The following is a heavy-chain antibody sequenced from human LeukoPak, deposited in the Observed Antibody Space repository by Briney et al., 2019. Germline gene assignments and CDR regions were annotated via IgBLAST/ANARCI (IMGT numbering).Heavy chain of an antibody. V-gene: IGHV3-33*08. CDR2: IWYDGSNK. CDR3: ARERLAVTDAFDI. J-gene: IGHJ3*02. CDR1: GFTFSDYY. D-gene: IGHD4-11*01. Sequence: GGSLRLSCAASGFTFSDYYMSWIRQAPGKGLEWVAVIWYDGSNKYYADSVKGRFTISRDNSKNTLYLQMNSLRAEDTAVYYCARERLAVTDAFDIWGQGTVVTVSS.